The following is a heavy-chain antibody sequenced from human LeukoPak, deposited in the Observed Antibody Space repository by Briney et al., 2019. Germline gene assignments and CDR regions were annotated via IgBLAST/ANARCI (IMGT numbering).Heavy chain of an antibody. CDR3: ARAWGQQLARGYFDY. D-gene: IGHD6-13*01. Sequence: GSSVKVSCKASGGTFSSYAISWVRQAPGQGLEWMGRIIPILGIANYAQKFQGGVTITADKSTSTAYMELSSLRAEDTAVYYCARAWGQQLARGYFDYWGQGTLVTVSS. V-gene: IGHV1-69*04. CDR2: IIPILGIA. J-gene: IGHJ4*02. CDR1: GGTFSSYA.